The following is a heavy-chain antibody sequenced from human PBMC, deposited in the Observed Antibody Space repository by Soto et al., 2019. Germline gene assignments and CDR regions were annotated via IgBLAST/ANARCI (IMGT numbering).Heavy chain of an antibody. CDR2: IYYSGST. J-gene: IGHJ6*02. CDR1: GGSISSGGYY. V-gene: IGHV4-31*03. Sequence: TLSLTCTVSGGSISSGGYYWSWIRQHPGKGLEWIGYIYYSGSTYYNPSLKSRVTISVDTSKNQFSLKLSSVTAADKAVYYCARADYGDYLYGMDVWGQGTTVTVSS. D-gene: IGHD4-17*01. CDR3: ARADYGDYLYGMDV.